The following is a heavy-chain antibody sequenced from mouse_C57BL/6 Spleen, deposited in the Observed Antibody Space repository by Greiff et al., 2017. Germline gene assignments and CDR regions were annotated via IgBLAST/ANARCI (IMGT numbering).Heavy chain of an antibody. CDR3: ARGGYSNYAAWFAY. V-gene: IGHV5-4*03. J-gene: IGHJ3*01. CDR2: ISDGGSYT. D-gene: IGHD2-5*01. Sequence: EVMLVESGGGLVKPGGSLKLSCAASGFTFSSYAMSWVRQTPEKRLEWVATISDGGSYTYYPDNVKGRFTISRDNAKNNLYLQMSHLKSEDTAMYYCARGGYSNYAAWFAYWGQGTLVTVSA. CDR1: GFTFSSYA.